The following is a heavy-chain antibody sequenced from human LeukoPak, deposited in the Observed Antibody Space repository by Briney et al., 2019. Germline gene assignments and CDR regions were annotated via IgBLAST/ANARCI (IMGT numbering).Heavy chain of an antibody. Sequence: SETLSLTCTVSGGSISSSSYYWSWIRQHPGKGLEWIGYIYYSGSTYYNPSLKSRVTISVDTSKNQFSLKLSSVTAADAAVYYCARVRVRGIYYYGMDVWGQGTTVTVSS. CDR2: IYYSGST. J-gene: IGHJ6*02. V-gene: IGHV4-31*03. D-gene: IGHD3-10*01. CDR3: ARVRVRGIYYYGMDV. CDR1: GGSISSSSYY.